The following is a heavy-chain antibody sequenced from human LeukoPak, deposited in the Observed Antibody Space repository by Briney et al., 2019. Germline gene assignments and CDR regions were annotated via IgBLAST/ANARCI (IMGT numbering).Heavy chain of an antibody. J-gene: IGHJ4*02. D-gene: IGHD2-2*01. CDR2: IIPILNIA. V-gene: IGHV1-69*04. Sequence: AVKVSCKASGGTFSTYSISWVRQAPGQGLEWMGRIIPILNIADYAQKFQGRVTITADKSTSTDYMELSSLRSEDTAVYYCARGSCSSSSCYHDFDYWGQGTLVTVSS. CDR1: GGTFSTYS. CDR3: ARGSCSSSSCYHDFDY.